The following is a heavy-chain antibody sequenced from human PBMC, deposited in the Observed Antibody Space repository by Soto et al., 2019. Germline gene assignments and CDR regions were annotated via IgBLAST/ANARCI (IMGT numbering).Heavy chain of an antibody. V-gene: IGHV6-1*01. D-gene: IGHD6-19*01. Sequence: SQTLSLPCAISGDSVSSNSAAWNWIRQSPSRGLEWLGRTYYRSKWYNDYAVSVKSRITINPDTSKNQFSLQLNSVTPEDTAVYYCARDQGIAVAAEGYYYYGMDVWGQGTTVTVSS. CDR1: GDSVSSNSAA. CDR2: TYYRSKWYN. J-gene: IGHJ6*02. CDR3: ARDQGIAVAAEGYYYYGMDV.